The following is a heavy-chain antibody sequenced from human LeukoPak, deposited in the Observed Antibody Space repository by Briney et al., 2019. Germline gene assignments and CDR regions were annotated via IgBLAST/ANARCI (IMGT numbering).Heavy chain of an antibody. CDR3: TRTGGAGGSGSYQNAFDI. Sequence: RPGGSLRLSCASSGFTFSGSDMHWVRQAAGKGLEWVGRIRSNANSYAPAYAASVQGRFTISRDDSKNTAYLQMNSLKTEDTAVYDCTRTGGAGGSGSYQNAFDIWGQGTMVTVSS. D-gene: IGHD3-10*01. CDR1: GFTFSGSD. J-gene: IGHJ3*02. V-gene: IGHV3-73*01. CDR2: IRSNANSYAP.